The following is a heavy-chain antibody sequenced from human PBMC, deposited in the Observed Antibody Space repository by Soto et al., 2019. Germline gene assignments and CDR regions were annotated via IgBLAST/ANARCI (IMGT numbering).Heavy chain of an antibody. CDR2: INPNSGGT. Sequence: XSVKVSCQASGYSFTRYYMHWVRQAPGQGLEWMGWINPNSGGTNYAQKFQGRVTMTRDTSISTAYMELSRLRSDDTAVYYCARGYCSSTSCYGDWFDHWGQGTLVTVSS. V-gene: IGHV1-2*02. CDR3: ARGYCSSTSCYGDWFDH. D-gene: IGHD2-2*01. J-gene: IGHJ5*02. CDR1: GYSFTRYY.